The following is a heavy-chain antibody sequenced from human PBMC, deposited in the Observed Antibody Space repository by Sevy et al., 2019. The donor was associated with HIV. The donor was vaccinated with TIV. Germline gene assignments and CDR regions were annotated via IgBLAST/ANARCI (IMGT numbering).Heavy chain of an antibody. CDR1: GYTFTGYY. D-gene: IGHD5-12*01. CDR2: INPNSGGT. J-gene: IGHJ4*02. CDR3: AREGYRGYETAGSFDY. V-gene: IGHV1-2*02. Sequence: ASVKVSCKASGYTFTGYYMHWVRQAPGQGLEWMGWINPNSGGTNYAQKFQGRVTMTRDTSISTASMELSRLRSDDTAVYYCAREGYRGYETAGSFDYWGQGTLVTVSS.